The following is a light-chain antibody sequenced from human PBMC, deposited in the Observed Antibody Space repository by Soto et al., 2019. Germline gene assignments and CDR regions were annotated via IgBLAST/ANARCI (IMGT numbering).Light chain of an antibody. J-gene: IGLJ1*01. CDR1: SSDVGAYNY. CDR3: TSYTGSSTYV. Sequence: QSALTQPASVSGSPGQSITISCTGTSSDVGAYNYVSWYQQYPGKAPKLMIYEVTNRPSGVSNRFSGSKSANTASLTISGLQAEDEADYYCTSYTGSSTYVFGTGTKLTVL. CDR2: EVT. V-gene: IGLV2-14*01.